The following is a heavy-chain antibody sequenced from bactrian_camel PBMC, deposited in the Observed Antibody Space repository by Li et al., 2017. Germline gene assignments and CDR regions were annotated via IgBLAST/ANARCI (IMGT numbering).Heavy chain of an antibody. CDR2: ISTDGST. V-gene: IGHV3S55*01. CDR1: KNSGEYC. CDR3: AAGKFEEGYTVVAVAWPFVDQYNY. D-gene: IGHD6*01. Sequence: HVQLVESGGGSVQAGGSLRLACTYSKNSGEYCMGWFRQAPGKEREGVATISTDGSTNYGDSVQGRFTISKDNAKNTLYLQMNSLKPDDTAMYYCAAGKFEEGYTVVAVAWPFVDQYNYWGQGTQVTVS. J-gene: IGHJ4*01.